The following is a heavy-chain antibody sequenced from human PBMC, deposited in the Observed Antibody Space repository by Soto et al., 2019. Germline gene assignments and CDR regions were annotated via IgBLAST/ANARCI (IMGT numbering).Heavy chain of an antibody. J-gene: IGHJ5*02. D-gene: IGHD2-2*01. CDR3: YVVVPAAENWFDP. CDR2: ISGSGGST. Sequence: GGSLRLSCAASGFTFSSYAMSWVRQAPGKGLEWVSAISGSGGSTYYADSVKGRFTISRDNSKSTLYLQMNSLRAEDTAVYYCYVVVPAAENWFDPWGQGTLVTVSS. V-gene: IGHV3-23*01. CDR1: GFTFSSYA.